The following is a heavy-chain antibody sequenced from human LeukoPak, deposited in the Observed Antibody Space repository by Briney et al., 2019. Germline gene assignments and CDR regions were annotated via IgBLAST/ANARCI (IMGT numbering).Heavy chain of an antibody. Sequence: PSETLSLTCTVSGGSISSYYWSWIRQPPGKGLEWIGYIYYSGSTNYNPSLKSRVTISVDTSKNQFSLKLSSVTAADTAVYYCARETPNSSGYPRGISGHGAFDIWGQGTMVTVSS. V-gene: IGHV4-59*12. J-gene: IGHJ3*02. D-gene: IGHD3-22*01. CDR3: ARETPNSSGYPRGISGHGAFDI. CDR1: GGSISSYY. CDR2: IYYSGST.